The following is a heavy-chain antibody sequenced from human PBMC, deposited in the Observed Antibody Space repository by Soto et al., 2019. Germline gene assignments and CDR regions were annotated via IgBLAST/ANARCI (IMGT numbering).Heavy chain of an antibody. D-gene: IGHD6-13*01. Sequence: QVQLVQSGAEVKKPGASVKVSCRASGYTFSSYAIHWVRQAPGQRLEWVGWINTAKETTKYSQKFQGRVTITRDTSATIVYMDLSSLRSEDTAVYSCARGNSWSDFDHWGQGTLVTVSS. V-gene: IGHV1-3*04. CDR3: ARGNSWSDFDH. CDR1: GYTFSSYA. CDR2: INTAKETT. J-gene: IGHJ4*02.